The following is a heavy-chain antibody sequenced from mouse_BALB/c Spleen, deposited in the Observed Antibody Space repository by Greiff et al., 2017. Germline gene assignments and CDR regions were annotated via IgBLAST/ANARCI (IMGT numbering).Heavy chain of an antibody. CDR3: TRSGLGQAMDY. V-gene: IGHV1-69*02. CDR1: GYTFTSYW. J-gene: IGHJ4*01. D-gene: IGHD4-1*01. CDR2: IYPSDSYT. Sequence: QVQLQQPGAELVRPGASVKLSCKASGYTFTSYWINWVKQRPGQGLEWIGNIYPSDSYTNYNQKFKDKATLTVDKSSSTAYMQLSSPTSEDSAVYYCTRSGLGQAMDYWGQGTSVTVSS.